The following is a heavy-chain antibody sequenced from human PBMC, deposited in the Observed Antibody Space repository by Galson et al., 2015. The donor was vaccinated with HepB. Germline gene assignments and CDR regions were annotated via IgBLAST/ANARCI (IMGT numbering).Heavy chain of an antibody. J-gene: IGHJ6*02. CDR3: AGRPGRYCTNGVCYYKGRGDYYYGMDV. D-gene: IGHD2-8*01. CDR1: GGTFSSYA. CDR2: IIPIFGTA. Sequence: SVKVSCKASGGTFSSYAISWVRQAPGQGLEWMGGIIPIFGTANYAQKFQGRVTITADKSASTAYMELSSLRSEDTAVYYCAGRPGRYCTNGVCYYKGRGDYYYGMDVWGQGTTVTVSS. V-gene: IGHV1-69*06.